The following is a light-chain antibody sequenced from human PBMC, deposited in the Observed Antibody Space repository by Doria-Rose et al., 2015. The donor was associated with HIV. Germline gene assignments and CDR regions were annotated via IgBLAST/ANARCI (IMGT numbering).Light chain of an antibody. CDR1: QSLLYTSKNY. Sequence: TQSPESLGMSLGERATLNCKSNQSLLYTSKNYLAWYQQKPGQPPKLLIYGASTRHSGVPARFSASGSGTDFTLTISSLEAEDVAVYYCQQYYDTPSFGPGTTVDIK. V-gene: IGKV4-1*01. J-gene: IGKJ3*01. CDR3: QQYYDTPS. CDR2: GAS.